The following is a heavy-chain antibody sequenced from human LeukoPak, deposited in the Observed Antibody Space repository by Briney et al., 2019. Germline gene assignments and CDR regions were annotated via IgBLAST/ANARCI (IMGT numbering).Heavy chain of an antibody. CDR3: AMGGSGWYGWLDP. V-gene: IGHV3-23*01. D-gene: IGHD6-19*01. Sequence: GGSLRLSCAASGFTFSSYAMSWVRQAPGKGLEWVSATSGSGGSTYYADSVKGRFTIPRDNSKNTLYLQMNSLRPEDTAVYYCAMGGSGWYGWLDPWGQGTLVTVSS. CDR1: GFTFSSYA. CDR2: TSGSGGST. J-gene: IGHJ5*02.